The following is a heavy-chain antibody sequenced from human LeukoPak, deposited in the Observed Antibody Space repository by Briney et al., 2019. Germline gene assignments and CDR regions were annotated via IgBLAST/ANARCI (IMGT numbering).Heavy chain of an antibody. J-gene: IGHJ4*02. D-gene: IGHD3-22*01. V-gene: IGHV3-53*01. CDR1: GFTVSSNY. Sequence: GGSLRLSCAASGFTVSSNYMSCVRHAPGKGLEWVSVLYSGGSTYYADSVKGRFTISRDNSKNTLYLQMNSLRAEDTAVYYCARDRRTRYDSSGYYSFGYWGQGTLVTVSS. CDR2: LYSGGST. CDR3: ARDRRTRYDSSGYYSFGY.